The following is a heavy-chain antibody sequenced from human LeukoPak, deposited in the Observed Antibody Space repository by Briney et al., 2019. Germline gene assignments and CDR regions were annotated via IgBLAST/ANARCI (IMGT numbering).Heavy chain of an antibody. V-gene: IGHV1-2*02. CDR1: GYTFTGYY. CDR2: INPNSGGT. J-gene: IGHJ4*02. Sequence: ASVKVSCKASGYTFTGYYMHWVRQAPGQGLEWMGWINPNSGGTNYAQKFQGRVIISADKSTSTAYMELTSLKSEDTAVYYCARGGTYCGAECYLDYWGQGILVTVSS. CDR3: ARGGTYCGAECYLDY. D-gene: IGHD2-21*01.